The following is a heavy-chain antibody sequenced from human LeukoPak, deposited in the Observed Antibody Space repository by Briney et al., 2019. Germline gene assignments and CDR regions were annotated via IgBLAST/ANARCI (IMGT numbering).Heavy chain of an antibody. CDR3: AKKYDILTGYRFDP. Sequence: GGSLRLSCAISGLPFNNYAMSWVRQAPGKGLEWVSAITGSGGTTDYADSVKGRFTISRDNSKNTLYLQMNSLRAEDTAVYYCAKKYDILTGYRFDPWGQGTLVTVSS. D-gene: IGHD3-9*01. CDR1: GLPFNNYA. J-gene: IGHJ5*02. CDR2: ITGSGGTT. V-gene: IGHV3-23*01.